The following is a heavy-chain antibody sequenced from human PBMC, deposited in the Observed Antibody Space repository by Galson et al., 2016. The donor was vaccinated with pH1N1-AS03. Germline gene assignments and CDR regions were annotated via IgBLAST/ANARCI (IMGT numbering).Heavy chain of an antibody. D-gene: IGHD1-26*01. V-gene: IGHV1-2*02. CDR2: INPSSGGT. CDR1: GYTFSDYY. Sequence: SVKVSCKASGYTFSDYYMHWVRQAPGQELEWMGWINPSSGGTKYTQKFQGRVTMTRDTSISTAYMELSRLTSDDTAVYFCARGGGSSLDYWGQGTLVIVSS. CDR3: ARGGGSSLDY. J-gene: IGHJ4*02.